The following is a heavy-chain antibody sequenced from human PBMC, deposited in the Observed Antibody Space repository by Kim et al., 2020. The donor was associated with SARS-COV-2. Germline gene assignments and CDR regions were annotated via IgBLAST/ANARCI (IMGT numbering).Heavy chain of an antibody. CDR2: IYYTGST. CDR1: GGSISIRGYY. V-gene: IGHV4-39*01. D-gene: IGHD3-22*01. CDR3: ARHYDSSGYYPVVKGGSDI. J-gene: IGHJ3*02. Sequence: SETLSLTCTVSGGSISIRGYYWGWIRQPPGKGLEWIGHIYYTGSTYYNSSLVSRVTMSVDTSRNQFSLQLRSVTAADTAVYYCARHYDSSGYYPVVKGGSDIWGQGAMVTVSS.